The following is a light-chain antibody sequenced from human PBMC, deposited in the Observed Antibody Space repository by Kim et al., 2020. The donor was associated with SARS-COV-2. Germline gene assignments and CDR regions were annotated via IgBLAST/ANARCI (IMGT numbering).Light chain of an antibody. CDR2: DAS. V-gene: IGKV3-11*01. CDR1: QSVSSY. J-gene: IGKJ4*01. CDR3: QQRVVWPPLT. Sequence: SPGKRPTLSCRASQSVSSYLAWYQPKPGQDPRLLIYDASNRATGIPARFSGSGSGTDFTLTISRLEPEDCAVYYCQQRVVWPPLTFGGGTKVDIK.